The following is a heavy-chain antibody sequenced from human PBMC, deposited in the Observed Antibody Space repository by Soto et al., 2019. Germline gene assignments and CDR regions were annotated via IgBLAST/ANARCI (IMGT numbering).Heavy chain of an antibody. CDR1: VGSISTDNW. CDR2: IYHSGST. CDR3: ATRMGPPL. Sequence: SETLSLTCAVSVGSISTDNWWTCVRQPPGKGLEWVGEIYHSGSTNYNPSLESRVTISLDKSKNQFSLRLSSVTAADTAVYYCATRMGPPLWGQGTLVTVSS. V-gene: IGHV4-4*02. J-gene: IGHJ4*02.